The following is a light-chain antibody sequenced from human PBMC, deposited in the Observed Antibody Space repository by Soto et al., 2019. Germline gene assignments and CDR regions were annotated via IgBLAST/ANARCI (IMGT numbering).Light chain of an antibody. Sequence: IVMTQSPVTLSVSPGERVTLSCRASETVRTNLAWFQQKPGQTPRLLIFGASTRATGIPTRFTGSGSETEFTLTIDSLQSEDLAVYYCQQRAIWRGVTFGPGTKVDIK. CDR2: GAS. V-gene: IGKV3-15*01. J-gene: IGKJ3*01. CDR1: ETVRTN. CDR3: QQRAIWRGVT.